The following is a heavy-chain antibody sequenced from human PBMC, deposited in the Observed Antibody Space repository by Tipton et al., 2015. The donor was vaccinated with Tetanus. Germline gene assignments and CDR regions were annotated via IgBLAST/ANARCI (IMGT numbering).Heavy chain of an antibody. J-gene: IGHJ4*02. D-gene: IGHD1-1*01. CDR3: ARAPYNSPGKFYFDS. CDR1: GGSIRNGGYS. CDR2: TYHTGGT. V-gene: IGHV4-30-2*01. Sequence: LRLSCSVSGGSIRNGGYSWNWIRQPPGKGLEWIGYTYHTGGTYFNPSLKSRVTISVDRSNDQFSLHLTSVTAADTALYFCARAPYNSPGKFYFDSWGQGILVADSS.